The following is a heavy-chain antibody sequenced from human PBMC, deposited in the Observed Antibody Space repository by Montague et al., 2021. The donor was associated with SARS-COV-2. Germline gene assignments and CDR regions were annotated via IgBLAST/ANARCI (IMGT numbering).Heavy chain of an antibody. CDR1: GGSFSGYY. D-gene: IGHD3-10*01. CDR2: INHGGST. CDR3: ARLRDGVVPSPILGVGPYFSYYYMDV. Sequence: SETPSLTCAVHGGSFSGYYWNWIRQPPGKGLEWIGEINHGGSTNYNPSLKSRLTISTDTSKNQFSLKLTSVAAADTAVYYCARLRDGVVPSPILGVGPYFSYYYMDVWGKGTTVTVSS. V-gene: IGHV4-34*01. J-gene: IGHJ6*03.